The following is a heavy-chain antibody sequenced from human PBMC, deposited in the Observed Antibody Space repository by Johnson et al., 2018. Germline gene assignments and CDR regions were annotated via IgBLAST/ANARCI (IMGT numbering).Heavy chain of an antibody. Sequence: VQLVESGGGLVQPGGSLRLSCAASGFNFDDYGMHWVRQATGKGLEWVSGISWNSGSIGYADSVKGRFTISRDNAKNSLSLQMKGLRAEDTAMYYCARVDDVERSGPLDYWGLGTLVTVSS. CDR1: GFNFDDYG. V-gene: IGHV3-9*01. CDR2: ISWNSGSI. D-gene: IGHD3-22*01. CDR3: ARVDDVERSGPLDY. J-gene: IGHJ4*02.